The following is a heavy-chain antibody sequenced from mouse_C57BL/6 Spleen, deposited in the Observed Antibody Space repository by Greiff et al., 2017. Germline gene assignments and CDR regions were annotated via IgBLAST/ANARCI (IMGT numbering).Heavy chain of an antibody. Sequence: VQLQQSGAELVRPGTSVKVSCKASGYAFTNYLIEWVKQRPGQGLEWIGVINPGSGGTNYNEKFKGKATLTADKSSSTAYMQLSSLTSEDSAVYFCARESYYDYDWFAYWGQGTLVTVSA. CDR1: GYAFTNYL. J-gene: IGHJ3*01. V-gene: IGHV1-54*01. CDR2: INPGSGGT. D-gene: IGHD2-4*01. CDR3: ARESYYDYDWFAY.